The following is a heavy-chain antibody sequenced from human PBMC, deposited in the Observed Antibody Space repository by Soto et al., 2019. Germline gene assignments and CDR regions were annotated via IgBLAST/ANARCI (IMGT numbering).Heavy chain of an antibody. Sequence: GGSLRLSCAASGFTFSDYYMSWIRQAPGKGLEWVSYISSSGSTIYYADSVKGRFTISRDNAKNSLYLQMNSLRAEDTAVYYCARIGFRCSGGSCPITYYYYYMDVWGKGTTVTVSS. V-gene: IGHV3-11*01. J-gene: IGHJ6*03. D-gene: IGHD2-15*01. CDR1: GFTFSDYY. CDR3: ARIGFRCSGGSCPITYYYYYMDV. CDR2: ISSSGSTI.